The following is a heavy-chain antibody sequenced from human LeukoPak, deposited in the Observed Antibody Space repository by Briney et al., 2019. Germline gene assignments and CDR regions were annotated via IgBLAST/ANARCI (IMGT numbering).Heavy chain of an antibody. D-gene: IGHD3-9*01. V-gene: IGHV4-61*02. CDR3: ARENDILTGYHYYYYGMDV. J-gene: IGHJ6*04. CDR2: IYTSGST. CDR1: GGSISSGSYY. Sequence: SQTLSLTCTVSGGSISSGSYYWSWIRQPAGKGLEWIGRIYTSGSTNYNPSLKSRVTISVDTSKNQFSLKLSSVTAADTAVYYCARENDILTGYHYYYYGMDVWGKGTTVTDSS.